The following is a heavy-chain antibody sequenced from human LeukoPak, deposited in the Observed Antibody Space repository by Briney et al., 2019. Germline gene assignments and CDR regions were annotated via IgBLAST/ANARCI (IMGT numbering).Heavy chain of an antibody. CDR1: GGSICSNY. V-gene: IGHV4-59*08. Sequence: SETLSLTCAVSGGSICSNYWSWIRQPPGKGLEYIGYIYDTGATNYNPSLKSRVTISVDTSKNQFSLKMTSVTAADTAVYFCAKYGNSGWVIDNWGQGTLVTVSS. CDR3: AKYGNSGWVIDN. CDR2: IYDTGAT. J-gene: IGHJ4*02. D-gene: IGHD6-19*01.